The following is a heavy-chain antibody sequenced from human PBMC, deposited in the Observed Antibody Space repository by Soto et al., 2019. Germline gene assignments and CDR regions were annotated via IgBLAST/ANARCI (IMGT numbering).Heavy chain of an antibody. CDR1: GFTFNSAW. V-gene: IGHV3-15*02. Sequence: EVPLVESGGALVKPGESLTLSCAASGFTFNSAWMTWVRQAPGKGLEWVGRIKSWTDGGRVDTAAPVKGRFTIYRDDSKNTFYLQMNSRKSEDTAVYYCTTSRREKACISFSCYGDGAYWGQGTLVTVSS. CDR2: IKSWTDGGRV. CDR3: TTSRREKACISFSCYGDGAY. D-gene: IGHD2-2*01. J-gene: IGHJ4*02.